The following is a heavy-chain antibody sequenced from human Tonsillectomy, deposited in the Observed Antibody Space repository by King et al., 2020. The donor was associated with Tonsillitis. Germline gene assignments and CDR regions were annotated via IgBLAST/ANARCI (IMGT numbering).Heavy chain of an antibody. CDR3: ARLEY. CDR2: LSSAGTNE. J-gene: IGHJ4*02. CDR1: GFTFTNHG. V-gene: IGHV3-33*05. Sequence: QVQLQESGGGVVKPGRSLRLSCATSGFTFTNHGMHWVRQAPGKGLEWVAALSSAGTNEDYADSVKGRFTISRDTSKNTLYLQMHSLRAEDTAVYYCARLEYWGRGTQVTVSS.